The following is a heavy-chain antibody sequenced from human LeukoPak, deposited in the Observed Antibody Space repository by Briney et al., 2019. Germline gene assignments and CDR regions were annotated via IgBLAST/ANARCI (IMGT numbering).Heavy chain of an antibody. J-gene: IGHJ4*02. D-gene: IGHD3-10*01. CDR1: GFTFSSYS. CDR2: ISRSSSSK. Sequence: GGSLRLSCAASGFTFSSYSMNWVRQAPGKGLEWVAYISRSSSSKHYADSVKGQFTISRDNAKNSLYLQMSSLRDEDTAVYYCVREDPSEYGSIDYWGQGTLVTVSS. V-gene: IGHV3-48*02. CDR3: VREDPSEYGSIDY.